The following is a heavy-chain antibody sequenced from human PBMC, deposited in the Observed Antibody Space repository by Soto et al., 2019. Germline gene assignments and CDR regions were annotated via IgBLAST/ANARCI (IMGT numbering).Heavy chain of an antibody. CDR1: GFSFSSYA. J-gene: IGHJ4*02. CDR3: AKAHTDSSSDNYCDY. V-gene: IGHV3-23*01. CDR2: ISGSGATT. D-gene: IGHD6-25*01. Sequence: EVQLLESGGGLVQPGGSLRLSCAASGFSFSSYAMNWVRQAPGKGLEWVSSISGSGATTYYADSVKGRFTISRDNSKNTLYLHMNSLRAEDTALFYCAKAHTDSSSDNYCDYWGQGTLVSVSS.